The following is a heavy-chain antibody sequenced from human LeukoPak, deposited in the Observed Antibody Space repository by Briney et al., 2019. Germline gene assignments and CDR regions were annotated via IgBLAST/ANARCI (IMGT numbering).Heavy chain of an antibody. CDR3: ARRGYYDGYFHH. CDR2: IYYTGST. J-gene: IGHJ1*01. CDR1: DGSISSSSYY. D-gene: IGHD3-22*01. V-gene: IGHV4-39*01. Sequence: SETLSLTCTVSDGSISSSSYYWGWIRQPPGMGLEWIGNIYYTGSTYYNPSLKSRVTISVDTSKNQFYLKLSSVTAADTAVYYCARRGYYDGYFHHWGQGTLVTVSS.